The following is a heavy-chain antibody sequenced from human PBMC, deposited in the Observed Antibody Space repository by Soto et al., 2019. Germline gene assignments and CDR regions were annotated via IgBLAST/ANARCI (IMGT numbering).Heavy chain of an antibody. J-gene: IGHJ4*02. D-gene: IGHD3-22*01. CDR2: ISAYNGNT. Sequence: QVKLVQSGAEVKKPGASVKVSCKASGYTFTSYGLSWVRQAPGQGLEWMGWISAYNGNTNYAEKLQGRVTMTTDTSTSTAYMELRSLRSDDTAVYYCARGGQNGYYDSRAMVDYWGQGTLVTVSS. CDR3: ARGGQNGYYDSRAMVDY. CDR1: GYTFTSYG. V-gene: IGHV1-18*01.